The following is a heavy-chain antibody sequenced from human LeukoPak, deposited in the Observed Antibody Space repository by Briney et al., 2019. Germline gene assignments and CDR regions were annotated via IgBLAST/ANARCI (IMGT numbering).Heavy chain of an antibody. V-gene: IGHV3-9*01. CDR1: GFTFYDYA. CDR3: VAGSTSYRSLIDS. J-gene: IGHJ4*02. CDR2: ISWNSCSI. D-gene: IGHD2-2*01. Sequence: GGSLRLSCAASGFTFYDYAMHWVRQAPGKGLEWVSGISWNSCSIVYADSVKGRFTISRDNAKNSLYLQMNSLRAEDTALYYCVAGSTSYRSLIDSWGPGRLVTVSS.